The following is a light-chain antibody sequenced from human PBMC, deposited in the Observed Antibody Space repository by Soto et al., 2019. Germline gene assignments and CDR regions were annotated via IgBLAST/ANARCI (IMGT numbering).Light chain of an antibody. CDR1: RTINTY. Sequence: DVRMTQSPSSLSASVGDTITITCRASRTINTYLNWFQQKPGEPPRLLIYGASTLHDGVPSRFSGSGSGADFTLTISGLQPEDFAVYYCHHYGYSPSFGQGTKLEIK. CDR3: HHYGYSPS. V-gene: IGKV1-39*01. CDR2: GAS. J-gene: IGKJ2*03.